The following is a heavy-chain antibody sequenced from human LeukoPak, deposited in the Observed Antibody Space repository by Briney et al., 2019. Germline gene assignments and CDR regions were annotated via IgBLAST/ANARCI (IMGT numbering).Heavy chain of an antibody. V-gene: IGHV3-23*01. D-gene: IGHD4-23*01. CDR2: ISGSGGTT. CDR3: AKTEGRGTTVAQRPNDY. Sequence: PGGSLRLSCAASGFTFSSYAMTWVRQAPGKGLEWVSVISGSGGTTYYADSVKGRFTISRDNSKNTLYLQMNSLRAEDTVVYYCAKTEGRGTTVAQRPNDYWGQGTLVTVSS. CDR1: GFTFSSYA. J-gene: IGHJ4*02.